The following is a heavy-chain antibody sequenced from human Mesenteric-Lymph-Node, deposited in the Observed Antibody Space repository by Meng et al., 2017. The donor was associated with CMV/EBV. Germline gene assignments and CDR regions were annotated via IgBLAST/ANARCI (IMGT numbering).Heavy chain of an antibody. D-gene: IGHD3-22*01. CDR1: GFTFSTYW. J-gene: IGHJ4*02. Sequence: GGSLRLTCAASGFTFSTYWMSWVRQAPGKGLEWVANIKQDGSEKYYMDSVKGRFTISRDNAKNSLYLQMNSLRAEDTAVYYCARAYYDSTGCHDYWGQGTLVTVSS. CDR3: ARAYYDSTGCHDY. V-gene: IGHV3-7*01. CDR2: IKQDGSEK.